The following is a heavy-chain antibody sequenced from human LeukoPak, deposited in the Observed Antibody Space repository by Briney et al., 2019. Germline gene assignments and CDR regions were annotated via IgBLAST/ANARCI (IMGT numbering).Heavy chain of an antibody. D-gene: IGHD2-2*01. CDR1: GGSVSSVSYY. V-gene: IGHV4-61*01. Sequence: SETLSLTCTVSGGSVSSVSYYWSWIRQPPGKGLEWIGYIYYSGSSSYNPALKSRVTISLDTSKNQFSPKLCSVTAADTAIYYCARLYCSRTSCYYSNWGQGTLVTVSS. CDR3: ARLYCSRTSCYYSN. CDR2: IYYSGSS. J-gene: IGHJ4*02.